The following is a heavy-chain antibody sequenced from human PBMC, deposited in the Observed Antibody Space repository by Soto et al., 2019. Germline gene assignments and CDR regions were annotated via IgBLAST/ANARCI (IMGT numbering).Heavy chain of an antibody. Sequence: RGSLRISCEASGFTFSRYSMNWVRQAPGKGLEWVSYISSSSSTIYYADSVKGRFTISRDNAKNSLYLQMNSLRAEDTAVYYCARDSGYSYGPFDYWGQGTLVTVSS. CDR2: ISSSSSTI. J-gene: IGHJ4*02. CDR3: ARDSGYSYGPFDY. V-gene: IGHV3-48*01. D-gene: IGHD5-18*01. CDR1: GFTFSRYS.